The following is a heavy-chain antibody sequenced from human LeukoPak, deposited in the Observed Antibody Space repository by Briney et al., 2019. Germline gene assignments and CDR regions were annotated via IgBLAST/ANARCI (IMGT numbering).Heavy chain of an antibody. CDR1: GFTFSSYA. CDR3: ARDLRIPDYFDY. Sequence: PGRSLRLSCAASGFTFSSYAMHWVRQAPGKGLEWVAVISYDGSNKYYADSVKGRFTISRDNSKNTLYLQMNSLRAEDTAVYYCARDLRIPDYFDYWGQGTLVTVSS. J-gene: IGHJ4*02. V-gene: IGHV3-30-3*01. CDR2: ISYDGSNK. D-gene: IGHD2-21*01.